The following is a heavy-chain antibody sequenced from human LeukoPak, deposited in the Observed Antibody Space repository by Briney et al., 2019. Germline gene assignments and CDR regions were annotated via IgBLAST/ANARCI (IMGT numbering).Heavy chain of an antibody. Sequence: ASVKVSCNASGYTFTSYYMHWVRQAPGQGLEWMGIINPSGGSTSYAQEFQGRVIMTRDMSTSTVYMELSSLRSEDTAVYYCARTRSGPDRWFDPWGQGTLVTVSS. J-gene: IGHJ5*02. CDR2: INPSGGST. D-gene: IGHD2-8*02. CDR1: GYTFTSYY. CDR3: ARTRSGPDRWFDP. V-gene: IGHV1-46*01.